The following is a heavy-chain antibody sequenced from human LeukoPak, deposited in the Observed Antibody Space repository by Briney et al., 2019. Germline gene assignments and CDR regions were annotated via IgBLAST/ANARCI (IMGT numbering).Heavy chain of an antibody. D-gene: IGHD1-1*01. CDR2: IIHSGST. J-gene: IGHJ3*02. V-gene: IGHV4-34*01. Sequence: SETLSLTCAVYGGSFSGSYWSWIRQSPGKGLEWIGEIIHSGSTTYNLSLKSRVTISIDTSKNQFSLKLSSVTAADTAVYYCARGGGDWNDAYQNAFDIWDQGTMGTVSS. CDR1: GGSFSGSY. CDR3: ARGGGDWNDAYQNAFDI.